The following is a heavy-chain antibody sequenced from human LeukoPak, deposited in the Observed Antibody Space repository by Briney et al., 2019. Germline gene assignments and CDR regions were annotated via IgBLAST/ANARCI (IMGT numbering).Heavy chain of an antibody. D-gene: IGHD2-15*01. Sequence: ASVKVSCKASGFTFTNYGISWVRQAPGQGLEWMGWISAYNGNTKYAQNLRGRVTMTTDTSTSTAYMELRSLRSDDTAVYYCARDRAVVLIAAPGYWGQGTLVTVSS. J-gene: IGHJ4*02. CDR2: ISAYNGNT. CDR1: GFTFTNYG. CDR3: ARDRAVVLIAAPGY. V-gene: IGHV1-18*01.